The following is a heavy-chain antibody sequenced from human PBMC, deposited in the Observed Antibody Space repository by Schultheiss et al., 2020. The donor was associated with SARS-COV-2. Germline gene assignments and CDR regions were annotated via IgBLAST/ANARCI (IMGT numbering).Heavy chain of an antibody. Sequence: SETLSLTCAVYGGSFSGYYWSWIRQPPGKGLEWIGSIYHSGSTYYNPSLKSRVTISVDTSKNQFSLKLSSVTAADTAVYYCARHVHTYYYDSSGYSLDPWGQGTLVTVSS. CDR3: ARHVHTYYYDSSGYSLDP. V-gene: IGHV4-34*01. CDR2: IYHSGST. D-gene: IGHD3-22*01. CDR1: GGSFSGYY. J-gene: IGHJ5*02.